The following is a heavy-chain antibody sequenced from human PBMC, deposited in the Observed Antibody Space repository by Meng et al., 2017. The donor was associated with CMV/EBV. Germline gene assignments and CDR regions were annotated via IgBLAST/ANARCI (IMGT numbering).Heavy chain of an antibody. CDR3: ATYIGNYINWYFDL. V-gene: IGHV1-2*02. Sequence: GQLVQCGAEVKKPGASVKVSCKLSGYTFTGYYMHWVRQAPGQGLEWMGWINPNSGGTNYAQKFQGRVTMTRDTSISTAYMELSRLRSDDTAVYYCATYIGNYINWYFDLWGRGTLVTVSS. CDR1: GYTFTGYY. J-gene: IGHJ2*01. CDR2: INPNSGGT. D-gene: IGHD1-7*01.